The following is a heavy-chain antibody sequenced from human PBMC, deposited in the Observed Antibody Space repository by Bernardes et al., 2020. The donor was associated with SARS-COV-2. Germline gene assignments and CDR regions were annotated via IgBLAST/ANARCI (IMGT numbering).Heavy chain of an antibody. D-gene: IGHD3-3*01. V-gene: IGHV1-3*01. Sequence: CKAFGYTFSSYAMHWVREAPGQRLEWMGWINAGNGNTKYSQKFQGRVTITRDTSASTAYMELSSLRSEDTAVYYCARENVEWPYYYYYYGMDVWGQGTTVTVSS. CDR2: INAGNGNT. CDR1: GYTFSSYA. J-gene: IGHJ6*02. CDR3: ARENVEWPYYYYYYGMDV.